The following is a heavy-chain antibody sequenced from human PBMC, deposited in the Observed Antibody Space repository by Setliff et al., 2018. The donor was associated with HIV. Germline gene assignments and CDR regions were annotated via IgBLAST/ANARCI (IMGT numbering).Heavy chain of an antibody. CDR3: ARSTKYYDFWSGYQPFDY. CDR2: IYTTGRT. Sequence: SETLSLTCTVSGGSISSGSYYWTWIRQPAGKGLEWIGRIYTTGRTNYNPSLNSRVTISVDTSKNQFSLKLSSVTAADTAVYYCARSTKYYDFWSGYQPFDYWGQGTQVTVSS. J-gene: IGHJ4*02. V-gene: IGHV4-61*02. CDR1: GGSISSGSYY. D-gene: IGHD3-3*01.